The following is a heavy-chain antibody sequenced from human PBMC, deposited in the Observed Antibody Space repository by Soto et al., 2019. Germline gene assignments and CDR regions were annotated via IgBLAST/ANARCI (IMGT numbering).Heavy chain of an antibody. Sequence: QVQLVQSGAEVKKPGASVKVSCKASGYTFTSYAMHWVRQAPGQRREWMGWINAGNGNTTYSQKFQGRVTITRHTSEGTAYMERSSLRSDDTAVYYCARGVGLYSNYDYWGQGTLLTVSS. CDR3: ARGVGLYSNYDY. D-gene: IGHD2-2*02. CDR2: INAGNGNT. V-gene: IGHV1-3*01. J-gene: IGHJ4*02. CDR1: GYTFTSYA.